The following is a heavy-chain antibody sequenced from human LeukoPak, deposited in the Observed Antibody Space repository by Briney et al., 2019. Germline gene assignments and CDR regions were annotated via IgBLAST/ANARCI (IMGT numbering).Heavy chain of an antibody. D-gene: IGHD4-11*01. CDR2: ISGYNGYT. CDR1: GYTFTSYG. J-gene: IGHJ1*01. Sequence: ASVKVSCKASGYTFTSYGISWVRQAPGQGLEWMGWISGYNGYTNYAQKFQFRVTMTTDTSTSTAYMELRSLTSDDTAVYYCARDKAVTTELTQYFHHWGQGTLVTVSS. V-gene: IGHV1-18*01. CDR3: ARDKAVTTELTQYFHH.